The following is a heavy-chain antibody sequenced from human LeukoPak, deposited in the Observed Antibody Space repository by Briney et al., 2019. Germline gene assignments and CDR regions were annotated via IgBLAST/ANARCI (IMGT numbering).Heavy chain of an antibody. CDR1: GFSLSTSW. CDR3: VRGKGWFFDY. V-gene: IGHV3-7*01. CDR2: IKQDESEK. J-gene: IGHJ4*02. D-gene: IGHD6-19*01. Sequence: GGSLRLSCAASGFSLSTSWMHWVRQAPGKGLEWVATIKQDESEKYYVDSLKGRFTISRDNAKNSLYLQMNGLRVEDTAVYHCVRGKGWFFDYWGQGALVTVSS.